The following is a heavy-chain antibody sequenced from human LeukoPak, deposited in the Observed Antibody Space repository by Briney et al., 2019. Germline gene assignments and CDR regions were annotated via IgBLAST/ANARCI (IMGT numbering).Heavy chain of an antibody. Sequence: ASVKVSCKAYGYTFTGYYMHWVRQAPGQGLEWMGWINPNSGGTNYAQKFQGRVTMTRDTSISTAYMELSRLRSDDTAVYYCARNLNPRLGWFDPWGQGTLVTVSS. D-gene: IGHD6-19*01. CDR1: GYTFTGYY. J-gene: IGHJ5*02. V-gene: IGHV1-2*02. CDR2: INPNSGGT. CDR3: ARNLNPRLGWFDP.